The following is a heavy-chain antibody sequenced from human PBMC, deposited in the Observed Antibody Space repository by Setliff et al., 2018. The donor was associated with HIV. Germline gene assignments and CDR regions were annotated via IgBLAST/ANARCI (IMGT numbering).Heavy chain of an antibody. V-gene: IGHV3-33*08. CDR3: ARDPYDSSGYYFGAFDI. D-gene: IGHD3-22*01. CDR2: IWYDGNNK. J-gene: IGHJ3*02. CDR1: GFTFSDHY. Sequence: LRLSCAASGFTFSDHYMDWVRQAPGKGLEWVAVIWYDGNNKYYADSVRGRFTISRDNAKNSLYLQLNSLRAEDTAVYYCARDPYDSSGYYFGAFDIWGQGTMVTVSS.